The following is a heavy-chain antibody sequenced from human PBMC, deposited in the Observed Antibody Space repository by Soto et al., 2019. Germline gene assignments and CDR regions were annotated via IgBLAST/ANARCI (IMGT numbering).Heavy chain of an antibody. J-gene: IGHJ4*02. V-gene: IGHV3-23*01. CDR3: AKWGLQRYFDY. Sequence: GGSLRHSCAGSGFTFSSYAMSWFRQAPGKGLEWVSAISGSGGSTYYADSVKGRFTISRDNSKNTLYLQMNSLRAEDTAVYYCAKWGLQRYFDYWGQGTLVTVSS. D-gene: IGHD1-26*01. CDR2: ISGSGGST. CDR1: GFTFSSYA.